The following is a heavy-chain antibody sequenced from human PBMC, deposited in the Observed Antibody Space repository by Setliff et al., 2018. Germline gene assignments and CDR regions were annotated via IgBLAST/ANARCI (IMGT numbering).Heavy chain of an antibody. J-gene: IGHJ5*02. CDR3: ARPSVKYYDFWSGYFYNP. V-gene: IGHV3-23*01. CDR2: ISGSGSSA. Sequence: PGGSLRLSCAASGFTFSSYSMNWVRQAPGKGLEWVSSISGSGSSAYYADSVKGRFTISRDNPKNTLYLQMNSLRAEDTAVYYCARPSVKYYDFWSGYFYNPWGQGTLVTVSS. D-gene: IGHD3-3*01. CDR1: GFTFSSYS.